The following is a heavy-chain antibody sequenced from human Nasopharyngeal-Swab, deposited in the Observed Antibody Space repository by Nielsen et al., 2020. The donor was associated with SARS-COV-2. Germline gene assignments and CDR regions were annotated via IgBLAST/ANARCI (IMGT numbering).Heavy chain of an antibody. CDR3: TTDREIQLWLKGYFDY. CDR1: GFTFSNAW. Sequence: GESLKISCAASGFTFSNAWMSWVRQAPGKGLEWVGRIKSKIDGGTTDYAAPVKGRFTISRDDSKNTLYLQMNSLKTEDTAVYYCTTDREIQLWLKGYFDYWGQGTLVTVSS. J-gene: IGHJ4*02. V-gene: IGHV3-15*01. CDR2: IKSKIDGGTT. D-gene: IGHD5-18*01.